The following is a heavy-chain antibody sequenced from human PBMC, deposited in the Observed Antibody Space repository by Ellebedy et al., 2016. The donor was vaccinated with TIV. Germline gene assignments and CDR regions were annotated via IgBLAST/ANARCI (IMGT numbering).Heavy chain of an antibody. CDR1: GFALRDYY. D-gene: IGHD3-10*01. V-gene: IGHV3-11*06. CDR3: ARCGSSRSGNYFATEYYFDS. CDR2: DSSTGTFT. J-gene: IGHJ4*02. Sequence: PGGSLRLSCTASGFALRDYYMIWIRQAPGKGLEWVSSDSSTGTFTEYAGSVRGRFTISRDNAKNSLYLQMNSLTAGDTAVYYCARCGSSRSGNYFATEYYFDSWGQGTLVTVSS.